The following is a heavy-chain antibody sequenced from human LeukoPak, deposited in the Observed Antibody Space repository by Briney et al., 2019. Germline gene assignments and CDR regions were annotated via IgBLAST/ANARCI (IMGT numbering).Heavy chain of an antibody. CDR3: ARAEDCGSTSCYMGVDY. Sequence: SQTLSLTSTVSGGSISSHYWSWIRQPPGRGLEWIGYIYHSGSTNYNPSLKSRVTISVDTSKRQLSLKLSSVTAADTAMYYCARAEDCGSTSCYMGVDYWGQGTLVTVSS. CDR1: GGSISSHY. CDR2: IYHSGST. V-gene: IGHV4-59*11. J-gene: IGHJ4*02. D-gene: IGHD2-2*02.